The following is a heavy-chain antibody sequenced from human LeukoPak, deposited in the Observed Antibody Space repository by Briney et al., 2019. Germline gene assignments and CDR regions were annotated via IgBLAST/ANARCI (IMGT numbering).Heavy chain of an antibody. CDR1: GFTFDDYA. V-gene: IGHV3-9*01. J-gene: IGHJ4*02. CDR3: AKDIAAAGKSGFDH. D-gene: IGHD6-13*01. CDR2: ISWNSGSI. Sequence: PGRSLRLSCAASGFTFDDYAMHWVRQAPGKGLEWVSGISWNSGSIGYADSVKGRFTISRDNAKNSLYLQMNSLRAEDTALYYCAKDIAAAGKSGFDHWGQGTLVTVSS.